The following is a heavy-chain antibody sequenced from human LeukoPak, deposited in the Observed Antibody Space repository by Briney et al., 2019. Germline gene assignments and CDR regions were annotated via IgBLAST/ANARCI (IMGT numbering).Heavy chain of an antibody. CDR2: IYTSGST. J-gene: IGHJ6*03. D-gene: IGHD5-24*01. Sequence: SETLSLTCTVSGGSISSYYWSWIRQPPGKGLEWIGYIYTSGSTNYNPSLKSRVTISVDTSKNQFSLKLSSVTAADTAVYYCARHKRDGYYYYYYMDVWGKGTTVTVSS. CDR1: GGSISSYY. CDR3: ARHKRDGYYYYYYMDV. V-gene: IGHV4-4*09.